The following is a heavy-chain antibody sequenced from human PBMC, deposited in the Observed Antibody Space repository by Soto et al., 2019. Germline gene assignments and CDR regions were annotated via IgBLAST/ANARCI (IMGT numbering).Heavy chain of an antibody. CDR3: ASFRLGYCSGGSCYGFDY. Sequence: GESLKISCKGSGYSFTSYWIGWVRQMPGKGLEWMGIIYPGDSDTRYSPSFQGQVTISADKSISTAYLQWSSLKASDTAMYYCASFRLGYCSGGSCYGFDYWGQGTLVTVSS. J-gene: IGHJ4*02. V-gene: IGHV5-51*01. CDR1: GYSFTSYW. CDR2: IYPGDSDT. D-gene: IGHD2-15*01.